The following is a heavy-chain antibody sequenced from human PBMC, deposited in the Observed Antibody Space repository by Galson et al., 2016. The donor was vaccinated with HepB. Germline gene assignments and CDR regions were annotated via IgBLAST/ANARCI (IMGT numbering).Heavy chain of an antibody. V-gene: IGHV4-30-2*02. D-gene: IGHD3-10*01. CDR3: ARLVRGVRARAFDI. CDR2: IYHSGST. CDR1: GGSISSGGYS. J-gene: IGHJ3*02. Sequence: TLSLTCAVSGGSISSGGYSWSWIRQPPGKGLEWIGYIYHSGSTYYNPSLKSRVTISVDTSKNQFSLKLSSVTAADTAVYYCARLVRGVRARAFDIWGQGTMVTVSS.